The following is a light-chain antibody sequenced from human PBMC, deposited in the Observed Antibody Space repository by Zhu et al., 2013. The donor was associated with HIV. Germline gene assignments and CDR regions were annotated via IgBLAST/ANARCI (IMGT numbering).Light chain of an antibody. CDR1: QSLLHSNGNIY. CDR3: VQALQIA. J-gene: IGKJ5*01. CDR2: LGS. V-gene: IGKV2-28*01. Sequence: DIVMTQSPLSLPVTPGEPASISCRTSQSLLHSNGNIYLDWYVQKPGQSPQHLIYLGSIRASGVSDRFSGSGSGTDFTLKISRVEAEDVGIYYCVQALQIAFGQGTRLDIK.